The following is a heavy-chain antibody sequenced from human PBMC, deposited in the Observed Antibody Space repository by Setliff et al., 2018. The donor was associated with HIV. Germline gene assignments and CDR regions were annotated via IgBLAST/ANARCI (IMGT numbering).Heavy chain of an antibody. D-gene: IGHD3-3*01. J-gene: IGHJ4*02. CDR3: TTQGDDFWTGYYYS. V-gene: IGHV3-73*01. CDR1: GFTFSGSA. CDR2: VRTKANNYAT. Sequence: GSLRLSCAASGFTFSGSAMHWVRQASGKGLEWIGLVRTKANNYATEYAASVKGRFTISRDDSKNSVYLQMNSLKTEDTAVYFCTTQGDDFWTGYYYSWGQGTLVTVSS.